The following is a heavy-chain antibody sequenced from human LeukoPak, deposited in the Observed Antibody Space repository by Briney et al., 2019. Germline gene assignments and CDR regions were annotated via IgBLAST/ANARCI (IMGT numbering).Heavy chain of an antibody. CDR1: GGSISSSSYY. D-gene: IGHD3-16*01. CDR2: INHSGST. J-gene: IGHJ6*03. V-gene: IGHV4-39*07. CDR3: ARVKDPGGYYYYYYMDI. Sequence: SETLSLTCTVSGGSISSSSYYWGWIRQPPGKGLEWIGEINHSGSTNYNPSLKSRVTISVDTSKNQFSLKVSSVTAADTAVYYCARVKDPGGYYYYYYMDIWGKGNTVTVSS.